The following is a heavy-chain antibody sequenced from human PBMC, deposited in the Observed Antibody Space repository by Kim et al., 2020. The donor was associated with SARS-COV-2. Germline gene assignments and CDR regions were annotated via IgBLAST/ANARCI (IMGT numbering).Heavy chain of an antibody. CDR3: AREVVAAKDDWFDP. Sequence: GFAFSSYSMNWVRQAPGKGLEWVSYISSSSSAIYYADSVKGRFTISRDNAKNSLYLQMNSLRDEDTAVYYCAREVVAAKDDWFDPWGQGTLAT. CDR1: GFAFSSYS. CDR2: ISSSSSAI. D-gene: IGHD2-15*01. J-gene: IGHJ5*02. V-gene: IGHV3-48*02.